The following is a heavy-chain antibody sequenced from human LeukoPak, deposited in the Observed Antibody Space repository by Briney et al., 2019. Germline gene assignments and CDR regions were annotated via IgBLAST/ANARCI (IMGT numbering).Heavy chain of an antibody. CDR3: ARDDYGGNSELYYFDY. CDR1: GYTFTSYG. Sequence: ASVKVSCKASGYTFTSYGISWERQAPGQGLEWMGWISAYNGNTNYAQKLQGRVTMTTDTSTSTAYMELRSLRSDDTAVYYCARDDYGGNSELYYFDYWGQGTLVTVSS. CDR2: ISAYNGNT. J-gene: IGHJ4*02. D-gene: IGHD4-23*01. V-gene: IGHV1-18*01.